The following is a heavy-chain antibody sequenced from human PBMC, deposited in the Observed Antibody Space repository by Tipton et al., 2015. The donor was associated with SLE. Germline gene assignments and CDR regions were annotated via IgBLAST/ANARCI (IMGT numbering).Heavy chain of an antibody. J-gene: IGHJ4*02. CDR1: GGSISSYY. CDR2: IYYRGST. D-gene: IGHD3-3*01. CDR3: ARLEQGGIREWFRD. V-gene: IGHV4-59*12. Sequence: LRLSCTVSGGSISSYYWSWIRQHPGKGLEWIGYIYYRGSTNYNPSLKSRVTISVDTSKNQFSLKLSSVTAADTAVYYCARLEQGGIREWFRDWGQGTLVTVSS.